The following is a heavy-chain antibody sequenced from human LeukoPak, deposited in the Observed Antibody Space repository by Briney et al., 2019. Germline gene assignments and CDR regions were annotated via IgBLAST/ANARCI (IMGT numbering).Heavy chain of an antibody. Sequence: GGSLRLSCAASGFTFSSYSMKWVRQAPGKGLEWVSYISSSSSIIYYADSVKGRFTISRDNSKNSLYLQMNSLRTEDTALYYCAKDISSSSLFYWGQGTLVTVSS. D-gene: IGHD6-6*01. CDR1: GFTFSSYS. V-gene: IGHV3-48*04. CDR2: ISSSSSII. J-gene: IGHJ4*02. CDR3: AKDISSSSLFY.